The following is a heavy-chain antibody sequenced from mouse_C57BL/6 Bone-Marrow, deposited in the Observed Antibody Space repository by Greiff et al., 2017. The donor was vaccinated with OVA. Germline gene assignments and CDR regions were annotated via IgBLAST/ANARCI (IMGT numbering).Heavy chain of an antibody. CDR2: IDPENGDT. V-gene: IGHV14-4*01. CDR3: TSYGNFDY. J-gene: IGHJ2*01. D-gene: IGHD2-1*01. Sequence: VQLQQSGAELVRPGASVKLSCTASGFNIKDDYMHLVKQRPEQGLEWIGWIDPENGDTEYASKFQGKATITADTSSNTAYLQLSSLTSEDTAVYYCTSYGNFDYWGQGTTLTVAS. CDR1: GFNIKDDY.